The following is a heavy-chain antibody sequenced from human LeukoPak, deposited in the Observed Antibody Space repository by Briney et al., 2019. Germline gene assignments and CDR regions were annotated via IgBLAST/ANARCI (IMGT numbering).Heavy chain of an antibody. CDR3: ARGRRRYSGSQTGDY. Sequence: SETLSLTCAVYGGSFSGYYWSWIRQPPGKGLEWIGEINHSGSTNYNPSLKSRVTISVDTSKNQFSLKLSSVTAADTAVYYCARGRRRYSGSQTGDYWGQGTLVTVSS. CDR1: GGSFSGYY. CDR2: INHSGST. D-gene: IGHD1-26*01. V-gene: IGHV4-34*01. J-gene: IGHJ4*02.